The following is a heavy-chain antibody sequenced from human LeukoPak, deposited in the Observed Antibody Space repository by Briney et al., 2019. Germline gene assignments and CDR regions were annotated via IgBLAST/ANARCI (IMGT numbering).Heavy chain of an antibody. D-gene: IGHD2-2*01. V-gene: IGHV3-21*01. CDR3: ARTQPTYYGMDV. Sequence: GGSLRLSCAASGFTFSSYSMNWVRQAPGKGLEWVSSISSSSSYIYYADSVKGRFTISRGNAKNSLYLQMNSLRAEDTAVYYCARTQPTYYGMDVWGQGTTVTVSS. J-gene: IGHJ6*02. CDR2: ISSSSSYI. CDR1: GFTFSSYS.